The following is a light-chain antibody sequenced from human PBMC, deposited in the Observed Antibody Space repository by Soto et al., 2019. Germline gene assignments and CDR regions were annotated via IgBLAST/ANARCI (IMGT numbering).Light chain of an antibody. CDR3: QQRSNWPIT. V-gene: IGKV3-11*01. CDR1: QSVSSY. J-gene: IGKJ5*01. Sequence: EIVLTQSPVTLPLPPGERATLSCRASQSVSSYLAWYQQKPGQAPRLLIYDASNRATGIPARFSGSGSGTDFTLTVSSLEPEDFAVYYCQQRSNWPITFGQGTRLEIK. CDR2: DAS.